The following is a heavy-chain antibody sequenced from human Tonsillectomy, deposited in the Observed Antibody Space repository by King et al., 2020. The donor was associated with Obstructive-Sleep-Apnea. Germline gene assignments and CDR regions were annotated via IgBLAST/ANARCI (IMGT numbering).Heavy chain of an antibody. V-gene: IGHV3-30*04. D-gene: IGHD2-21*02. CDR3: AREGTATHDAFDI. J-gene: IGHJ3*02. Sequence: VQLVESGGGVVQPGRSLRLSCAASGFTFSSYAMHWVRQAPGKGLEWVAVISYDGSNKYYADSVKGRFTISRDNSKNTLYLQMNSLRAEDTAVYYCAREGTATHDAFDIWGQGTMVTVSS. CDR1: GFTFSSYA. CDR2: ISYDGSNK.